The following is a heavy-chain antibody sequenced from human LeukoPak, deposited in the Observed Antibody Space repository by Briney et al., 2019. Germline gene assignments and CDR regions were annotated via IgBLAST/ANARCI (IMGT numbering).Heavy chain of an antibody. CDR3: TKGRSNHY. V-gene: IGHV3-7*01. CDR2: INQDGSEN. Sequence: GSLRLSFAASGFTFSDFWMGWVRQAPGKGLEWVANINQDGSENYYVDSVKGRFTISRDNAKNSLYLQMNSLRAEDTAVYYCTKGRSNHYWGQGTLVTVST. D-gene: IGHD3-10*01. CDR1: GFTFSDFW. J-gene: IGHJ4*02.